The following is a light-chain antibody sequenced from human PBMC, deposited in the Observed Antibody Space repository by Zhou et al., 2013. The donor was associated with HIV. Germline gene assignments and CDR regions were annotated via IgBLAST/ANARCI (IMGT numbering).Light chain of an antibody. CDR2: KAS. CDR1: QGIASW. J-gene: IGKJ1*01. Sequence: DIQMTQSPSTLSASVGDRVTITCRASQGIASWLAWYQQKPGKAPKLLIYKASSLESGVPSRFSGSGSGTEFTLTISSLQPDDFAPYYCQQYNSYPWTFGQGTKVDIK. V-gene: IGKV1-5*03. CDR3: QQYNSYPWT.